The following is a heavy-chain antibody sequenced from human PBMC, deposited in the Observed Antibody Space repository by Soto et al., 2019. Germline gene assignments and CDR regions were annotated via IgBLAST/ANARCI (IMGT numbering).Heavy chain of an antibody. J-gene: IGHJ4*02. CDR3: AKDGRRGYDCSGGSCRDY. CDR2: MNPNSGNT. D-gene: IGHD2-15*01. CDR1: GYTFTSYD. Sequence: ASVKVSCKASGYTFTSYDINWVRQATGQGLEWMGWMNPNSGNTGYAQKFQGRVTMTRNTSISTAYMELSSLRSEDTAVYYCAKDGRRGYDCSGGSCRDYWGQGTLVTVSS. V-gene: IGHV1-8*01.